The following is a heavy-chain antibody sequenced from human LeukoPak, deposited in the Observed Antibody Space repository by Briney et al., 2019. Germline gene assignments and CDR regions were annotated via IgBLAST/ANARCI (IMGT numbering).Heavy chain of an antibody. D-gene: IGHD3-10*01. J-gene: IGHJ4*02. CDR1: GGSISGHY. CDR3: ARDHPLPAGAFDY. Sequence: SETLSLTCTVSGGSISGHYWSWIRQPPGKGLEFIGYINDSGSTNYNPSLKSRVTISIDTSKNQFSLKLRSVTTADTAVYYCARDHPLPAGAFDYWGQGTLVTVSS. V-gene: IGHV4-59*11. CDR2: INDSGST.